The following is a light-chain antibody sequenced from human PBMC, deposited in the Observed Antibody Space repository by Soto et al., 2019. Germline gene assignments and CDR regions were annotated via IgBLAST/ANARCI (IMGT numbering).Light chain of an antibody. CDR2: GAS. J-gene: IGKJ1*01. CDR1: QSVSSN. CDR3: QQYNNWPLWT. V-gene: IGKV3-15*01. Sequence: EIVMTQSPATLSVSPGERATLSCRVSQSVSSNLAWYQQKPGQAPRLLIYGASTRATGIPARFSGSGSGTEFTILISSLQSEDFAVYYCQQYNNWPLWTFGQGTKVEIK.